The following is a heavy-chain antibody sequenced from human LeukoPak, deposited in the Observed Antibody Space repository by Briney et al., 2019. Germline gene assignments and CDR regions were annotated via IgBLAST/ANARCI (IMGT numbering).Heavy chain of an antibody. J-gene: IGHJ3*02. CDR3: ARGHSAAAGTFTAFDT. CDR2: IIPIFGTT. V-gene: IGHV1-69*01. Sequence: GASVKVSCKASGGTFSNYGISWVRQAPGQGPEWMGGIIPIFGTTNYAQKFQGRVTITADEFTSTAYMEVSRLSSKDTAVYYCARGHSAAAGTFTAFDTWGQGTMVTVSS. D-gene: IGHD6-13*01. CDR1: GGTFSNYG.